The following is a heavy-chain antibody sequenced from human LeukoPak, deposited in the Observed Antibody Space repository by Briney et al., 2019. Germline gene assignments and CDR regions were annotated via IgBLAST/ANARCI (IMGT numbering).Heavy chain of an antibody. V-gene: IGHV1-69*05. Sequence: SVKVSYKASGGTFSSYAISWVRQAPGQGLEWMGGIMPIFGTANYAQKFRGRVTITTDESTSTAYMELSSLRSEDTAVYYCARHHLVVGATAYFDYWGQGTLVTVPS. D-gene: IGHD1-26*01. CDR3: ARHHLVVGATAYFDY. CDR2: IMPIFGTA. J-gene: IGHJ4*02. CDR1: GGTFSSYA.